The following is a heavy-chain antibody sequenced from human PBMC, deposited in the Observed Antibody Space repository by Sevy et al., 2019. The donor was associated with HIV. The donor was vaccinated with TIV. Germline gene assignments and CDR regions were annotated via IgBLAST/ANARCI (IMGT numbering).Heavy chain of an antibody. V-gene: IGHV1-2*06. J-gene: IGHJ6*02. Sequence: ASVKVSCKASGYTFTGYYMHWVRQAPGQGLEWMGRINPNSGGTNYAQTFQGRVTMTRYTSISTAYMELSRLRSDDTAVYYCATGIAVAGPGYYGMDVWGQGTTVTVSS. D-gene: IGHD6-19*01. CDR2: INPNSGGT. CDR1: GYTFTGYY. CDR3: ATGIAVAGPGYYGMDV.